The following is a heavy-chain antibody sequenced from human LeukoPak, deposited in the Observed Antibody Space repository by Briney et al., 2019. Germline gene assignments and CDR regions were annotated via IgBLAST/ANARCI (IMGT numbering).Heavy chain of an antibody. CDR2: IYYSGST. CDR3: ATTTMVRGVIDY. J-gene: IGHJ4*02. Sequence: SETLSLTCTVSGGSISSGDYYWSWIRQPPGKGLEWIGYIYYSGSTYYNPPLKSRVTISVDTSRNQFSLKLSSVTAADTAVYYCATTTMVRGVIDYWGQGTLVTVSS. CDR1: GGSISSGDYY. D-gene: IGHD3-10*01. V-gene: IGHV4-30-4*01.